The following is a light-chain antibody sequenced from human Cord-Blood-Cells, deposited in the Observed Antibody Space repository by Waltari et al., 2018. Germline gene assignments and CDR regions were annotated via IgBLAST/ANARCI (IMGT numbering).Light chain of an antibody. CDR3: QQYNSYSRT. CDR2: KAS. CDR1: QSISSW. V-gene: IGKV1-5*03. Sequence: DIQMTQYPSTLSASVGDRVTITCRASQSISSWLAWYQQKPGKAPKLLIYKASSLESGVPSRFSGRGSGTEFTLTISSLPPDDFATYYCQQYNSYSRTFGQGTKVEIK. J-gene: IGKJ1*01.